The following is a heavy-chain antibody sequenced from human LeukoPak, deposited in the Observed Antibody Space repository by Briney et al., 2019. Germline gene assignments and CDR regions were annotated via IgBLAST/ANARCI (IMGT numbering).Heavy chain of an antibody. J-gene: IGHJ4*02. CDR3: ARDPGYCSGGSCD. CDR1: GFTFDDYA. Sequence: PGGSLRLSCAASGFTFDDYAMHWVRQAPGKGLEWVSSISSSSSYIYYADSVKGRFTISRDNAKNSLYLQMNSLRAEDTAVYYCARDPGYCSGGSCDGGQGTLVTVSS. V-gene: IGHV3-21*01. CDR2: ISSSSSYI. D-gene: IGHD2-15*01.